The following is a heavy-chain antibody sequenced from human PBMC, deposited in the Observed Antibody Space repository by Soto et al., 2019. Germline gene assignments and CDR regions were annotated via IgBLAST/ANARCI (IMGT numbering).Heavy chain of an antibody. CDR1: GFTFSSYA. D-gene: IGHD6-13*01. J-gene: IGHJ6*02. Sequence: EVQLLESGGGLVQPGGSLRLSCAASGFTFSSYAMSWVRQAPGKGLEWVSAISGSGGSTYYADSVKGRFTISRDNSKTTLYLQRNSLRAEDTAVYYCAKVGYSSSSFGMDVWGQGTTVTVSS. CDR2: ISGSGGST. V-gene: IGHV3-23*01. CDR3: AKVGYSSSSFGMDV.